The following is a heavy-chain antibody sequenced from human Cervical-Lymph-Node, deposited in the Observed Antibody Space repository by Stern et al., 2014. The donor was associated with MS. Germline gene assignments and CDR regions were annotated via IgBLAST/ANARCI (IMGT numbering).Heavy chain of an antibody. CDR3: THGSTYPDY. V-gene: IGHV2-5*02. CDR1: GFSLSSSGVG. Sequence: QVTLRESGPTLVRPTQTLTLTCTFSGFSLSSSGVGVGWVRQPPGKALEWLALIYWDDDKRYSPSLKSRLTITKDTSKNQVFLTMTNMDPVDTATYYCTHGSTYPDYWGQGTLVTVSS. D-gene: IGHD5/OR15-5a*01. CDR2: IYWDDDK. J-gene: IGHJ4*02.